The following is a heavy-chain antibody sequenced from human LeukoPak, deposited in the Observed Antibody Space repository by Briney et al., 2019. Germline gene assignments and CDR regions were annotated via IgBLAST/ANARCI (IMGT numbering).Heavy chain of an antibody. J-gene: IGHJ4*02. CDR1: GFTFDDYA. CDR3: AKVKDEGPFDY. V-gene: IGHV3-9*01. Sequence: GGSLRLSCAASGFTFDDYAMHWVRQAPGKGLEWVSGISWNSGSIGYADSVKGRFTISRDNAKNSLYLQMNSLRAEDTALYYCAKVKDEGPFDYWGQGTLVTVSS. CDR2: ISWNSGSI. D-gene: IGHD2-15*01.